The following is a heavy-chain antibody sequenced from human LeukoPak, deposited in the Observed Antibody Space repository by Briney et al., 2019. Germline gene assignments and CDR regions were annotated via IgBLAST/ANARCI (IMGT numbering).Heavy chain of an antibody. CDR1: GGTFSSYA. Sequence: GASVKVSCKASGGTFSSYAISWVRQAPGQGLEWMGRIIPILGIANYAQKFQGRVTITADKSTSTAYMELSSLRAEDTALYYCAKDTDGAAAGTTWGHWGQGTLVTVSS. CDR2: IIPILGIA. D-gene: IGHD6-13*01. CDR3: AKDTDGAAAGTTWGH. V-gene: IGHV1-69*04. J-gene: IGHJ4*02.